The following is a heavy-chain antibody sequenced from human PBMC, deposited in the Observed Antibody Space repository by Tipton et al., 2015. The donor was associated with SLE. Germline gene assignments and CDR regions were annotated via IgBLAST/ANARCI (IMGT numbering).Heavy chain of an antibody. CDR3: ARDSSGTLLFDI. D-gene: IGHD3-22*01. Sequence: LRLSCAASGFTFSSYGMHWVRQAPGKGLEWIGYIYYSGSTNYNPSLKSRVTISVDTSKNQFSLKLSSVAAADTAVYYCARDSSGTLLFDIWGQGTMVTVSS. J-gene: IGHJ3*02. V-gene: IGHV4-59*12. CDR2: IYYSGST. CDR1: GFTFSSYG.